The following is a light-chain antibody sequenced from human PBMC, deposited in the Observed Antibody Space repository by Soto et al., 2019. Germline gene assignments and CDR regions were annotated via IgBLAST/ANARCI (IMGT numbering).Light chain of an antibody. CDR1: SSDVGGYNY. V-gene: IGLV2-14*01. J-gene: IGLJ1*01. Sequence: QSVLTQPASVSRSPGQSITISCTGTSSDVGGYNYVSWYQQHPGKAPKLMIYDVTNRPSGVSYRFSGSKSGNTASLTISGLQAEDEAHYYCSSYTSSSTYVFGTGTKVTVL. CDR2: DVT. CDR3: SSYTSSSTYV.